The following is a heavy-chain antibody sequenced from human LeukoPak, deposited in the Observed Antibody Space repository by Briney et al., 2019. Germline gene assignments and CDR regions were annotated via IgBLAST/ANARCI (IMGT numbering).Heavy chain of an antibody. CDR3: ARDQNFQQ. CDR1: GLTFSSYP. V-gene: IGHV3-30-3*01. CDR2: ISYDGSEK. Sequence: GGSLRLSCAASGLTFSSYPMHWVRQAPGKGLEWVAVISYDGSEKHYADPVKGRFTISRDNSKNTLYLQMSSLRVEDTAVYYCARDQNFQQWGQGTLVTVSS. J-gene: IGHJ1*01.